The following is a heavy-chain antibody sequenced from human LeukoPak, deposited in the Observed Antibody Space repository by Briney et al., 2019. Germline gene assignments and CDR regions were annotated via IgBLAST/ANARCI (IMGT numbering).Heavy chain of an antibody. CDR3: ARDSQAAAYYYYMDV. V-gene: IGHV4-59*12. Sequence: SETLSLTCTVSGGSINSYYWSWIRQPPGKGLEWIGYIHHSGGITYYNPSLKSRVTISLDTSKNQFSLSLTSVTAADTAVYYCARDSQAAAYYYYMDVWGKGTTVTVSS. CDR1: GGSINSYY. D-gene: IGHD6-13*01. CDR2: IHHSGGIT. J-gene: IGHJ6*03.